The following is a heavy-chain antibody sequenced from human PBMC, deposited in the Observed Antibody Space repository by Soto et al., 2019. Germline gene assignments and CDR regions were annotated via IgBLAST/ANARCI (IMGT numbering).Heavy chain of an antibody. J-gene: IGHJ4*02. V-gene: IGHV3-30*18. CDR2: ISYDGSNK. CDR1: GFTFSSYG. CDR3: AKEVRLLHLPLRTTPLFDY. Sequence: GGSLRLSCAASGFTFSSYGMHWVRQAPGKGLEWVAVISYDGSNKYYADSVKGRFTISRDNSKNTLYLQMNSLRAEDTAVYYCAKEVRLLHLPLRTTPLFDYWGQGTLVTVSS. D-gene: IGHD2-2*02.